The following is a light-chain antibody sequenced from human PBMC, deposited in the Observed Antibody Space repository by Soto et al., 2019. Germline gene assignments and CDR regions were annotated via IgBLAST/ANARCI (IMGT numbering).Light chain of an antibody. CDR3: NSYTRFSTYV. Sequence: QSALTQPASVSGSPGQSITISCTGASSDVGLYDFVSWYQHHPGKAPTLLIFEVSYRPSGVSSRFSGSKSGNTASLTISGLQAEDEADYYCNSYTRFSTYVFGTGTKLTVL. J-gene: IGLJ1*01. CDR2: EVS. CDR1: SSDVGLYDF. V-gene: IGLV2-14*01.